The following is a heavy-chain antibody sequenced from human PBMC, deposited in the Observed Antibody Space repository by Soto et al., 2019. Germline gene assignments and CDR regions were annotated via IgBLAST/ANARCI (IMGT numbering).Heavy chain of an antibody. Sequence: QLQLQESGPGLVKPSETLSLTCTVSGGSISRSSYYWGWIRQPPGKGLEWIGNIYYSGNTYYNPSLRSRVTISVDTSKNQFSLKLTSATDAATAVYYWARRITRPERCDYWGQGALVTVSS. J-gene: IGHJ4*02. V-gene: IGHV4-39*01. CDR2: IYYSGNT. D-gene: IGHD1-20*01. CDR3: ARRITRPERCDY. CDR1: GGSISRSSYY.